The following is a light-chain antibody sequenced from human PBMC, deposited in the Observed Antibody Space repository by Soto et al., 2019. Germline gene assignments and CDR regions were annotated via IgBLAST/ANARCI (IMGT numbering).Light chain of an antibody. J-gene: IGLJ3*02. CDR3: AAWDYGVNSVV. V-gene: IGLV1-44*01. CDR1: SSNIGSNT. CDR2: SNN. Sequence: QSVLTQPPSASGTPGQRVTISCSGSSSNIGSNTVNWYQQLPGTAPKLLIYSNNQRPSGVPDRFSGSKSGTSASLAMSGLQSEDEAEYYCAAWDYGVNSVVFGGGTKLTVL.